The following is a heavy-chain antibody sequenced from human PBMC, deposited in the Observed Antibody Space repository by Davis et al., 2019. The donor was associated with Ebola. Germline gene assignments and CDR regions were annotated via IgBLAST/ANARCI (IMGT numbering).Heavy chain of an antibody. Sequence: GGSLRLSCKGSGYSFTTYWIAWVRQTPAKGLEWMGIIYPGDCDTRYSPSFEGQVTISVDRSISTAYLQWSSLKASDTAMYYCAKQESLYGSSDYWGQGTLVTVSS. CDR3: AKQESLYGSSDY. CDR2: IYPGDCDT. V-gene: IGHV5-51*01. J-gene: IGHJ4*02. CDR1: GYSFTTYW. D-gene: IGHD3-22*01.